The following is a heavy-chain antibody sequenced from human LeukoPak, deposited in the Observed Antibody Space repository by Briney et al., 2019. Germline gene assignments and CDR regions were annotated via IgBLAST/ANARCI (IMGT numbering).Heavy chain of an antibody. J-gene: IGHJ5*02. CDR2: IKQDGSEK. V-gene: IGHV3-7*03. Sequence: GGSLRLSCAASGFTFSSYWMSWVRQAPGKGLEWVANIKQDGSEKYYVDSVKGRFTISRDNAKNSLYLQMNSLRAEDTAVYYCAREGRSFDWLLSWFDPWGQGTLVTVSS. CDR3: AREGRSFDWLLSWFDP. D-gene: IGHD3-9*01. CDR1: GFTFSSYW.